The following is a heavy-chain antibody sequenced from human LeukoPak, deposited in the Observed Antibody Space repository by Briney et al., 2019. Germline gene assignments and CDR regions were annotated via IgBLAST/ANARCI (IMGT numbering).Heavy chain of an antibody. Sequence: GSSVKVSCKASGGTFSSYAISWVRQAPGQGLEWMGGIIPIFGTANYAQKFQGRVTITADESTSTACMELSSLRSEDTAVYYCARDLGVTRDRLNDAFDIWGQGTMVTVSS. J-gene: IGHJ3*02. V-gene: IGHV1-69*01. CDR1: GGTFSSYA. CDR3: ARDLGVTRDRLNDAFDI. D-gene: IGHD4-23*01. CDR2: IIPIFGTA.